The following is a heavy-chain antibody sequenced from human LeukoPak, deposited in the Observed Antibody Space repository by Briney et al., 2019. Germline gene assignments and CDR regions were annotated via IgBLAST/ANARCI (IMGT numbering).Heavy chain of an antibody. Sequence: GGSLRLSCAASGFTFSSYWMNWVRQAPGKGLVWVSRIASDGSSTTYADSVKGRYSISRDNAKNTLYLQMNSLRVEDTAVYYCARGRPHGNDYWGQGTLVTVSS. CDR1: GFTFSSYW. D-gene: IGHD4-23*01. J-gene: IGHJ4*02. V-gene: IGHV3-74*01. CDR3: ARGRPHGNDY. CDR2: IASDGSST.